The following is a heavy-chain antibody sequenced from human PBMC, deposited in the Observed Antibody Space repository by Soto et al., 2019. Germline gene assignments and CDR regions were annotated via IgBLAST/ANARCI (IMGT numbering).Heavy chain of an antibody. J-gene: IGHJ4*02. CDR1: AFSFRHYA. Sequence: QVHLVESGGGVVQPGRSLRLSCVASAFSFRHYAMHWVRQAPGKGLEWVAIISFDGSDKYYADSVKGRFTISRDNSKNTLYLQMNSLRVEDTAVYYCAKPFVEEGLLVSDYWGQGTLVTVSS. CDR2: ISFDGSDK. V-gene: IGHV3-30*18. CDR3: AKPFVEEGLLVSDY. D-gene: IGHD2-8*02.